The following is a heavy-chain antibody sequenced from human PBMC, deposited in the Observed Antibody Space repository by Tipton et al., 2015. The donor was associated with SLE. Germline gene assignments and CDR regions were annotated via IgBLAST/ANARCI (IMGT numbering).Heavy chain of an antibody. D-gene: IGHD3-9*01. J-gene: IGHJ3*02. CDR3: ASGILTGYAAFDI. CDR2: INHSGST. Sequence: TLSLTYAVYGGSFSGYYWSWIRQSPGKGLEWIGEINHSGSTNYKPSLKSRVTISVDTSKNQFSLKLSSVTAADTAVYYCASGILTGYAAFDIWGPGTMVTVSS. V-gene: IGHV4-34*01. CDR1: GGSFSGYY.